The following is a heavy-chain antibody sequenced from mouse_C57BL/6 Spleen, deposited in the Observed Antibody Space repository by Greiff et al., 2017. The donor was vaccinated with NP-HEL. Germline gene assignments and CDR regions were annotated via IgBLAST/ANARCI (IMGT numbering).Heavy chain of an antibody. CDR1: GFTFSDYY. V-gene: IGHV5-16*01. D-gene: IGHD3-2*02. CDR2: INYDGSST. Sequence: EVQLVESEGGLVQPGSSMKLSCTASGFTFSDYYMAWVRQVPEKGLEWVANINYDGSSTYYLDSLKSRFIISRDNAKNILYLQMSSLKSEDTATYYCARDQGTTGMDYWGQGTSVTVSS. J-gene: IGHJ4*01. CDR3: ARDQGTTGMDY.